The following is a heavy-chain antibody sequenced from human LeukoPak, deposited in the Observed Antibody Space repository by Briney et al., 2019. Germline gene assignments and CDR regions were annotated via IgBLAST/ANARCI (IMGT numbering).Heavy chain of an antibody. CDR3: ARPRWYPYGMDV. CDR1: GGSFSGYY. J-gene: IGHJ6*02. V-gene: IGHV4-34*01. CDR2: INHSGST. D-gene: IGHD4-23*01. Sequence: SETLSLTCAVYGGSFSGYYWSWIRQPPGKGLEWIGEINHSGSTNYNPSLKSRVTISVDTSKNQFSLKLSSVTAADTAVYYCARPRWYPYGMDVWGQGTTVTVSS.